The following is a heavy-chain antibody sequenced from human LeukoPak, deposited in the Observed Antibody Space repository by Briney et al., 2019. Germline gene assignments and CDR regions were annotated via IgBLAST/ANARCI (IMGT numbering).Heavy chain of an antibody. CDR1: GFTLSSYA. CDR3: ARDLQSHYYDTSGYI. Sequence: PGGSLRLSCAASGFTLSSYAMHWVRQAPGKGLEWVAVISYDGSNKLYAGSVKGRFTISRDNSRNTLYLQMNSLRAEDTAVYYCARDLQSHYYDTSGYIWGQGTMVTVSS. CDR2: ISYDGSNK. J-gene: IGHJ3*02. D-gene: IGHD3-22*01. V-gene: IGHV3-30*04.